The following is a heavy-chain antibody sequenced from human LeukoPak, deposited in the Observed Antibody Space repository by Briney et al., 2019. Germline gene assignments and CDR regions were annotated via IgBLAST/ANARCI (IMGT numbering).Heavy chain of an antibody. D-gene: IGHD6-6*01. V-gene: IGHV3-7*01. CDR1: VFTPTRHW. Sequence: GGSLRLSCAAPVFTPTRHWTSCVRQTPGERLGWVAIILQDGSEKHYVASVKGRFTISRDNAKNSVYLQMNGLRAEDTAVYYCARAGAYSSSSPAGLWGQGTLVTVSS. CDR3: ARAGAYSSSSPAGL. CDR2: ILQDGSEK. J-gene: IGHJ4*02.